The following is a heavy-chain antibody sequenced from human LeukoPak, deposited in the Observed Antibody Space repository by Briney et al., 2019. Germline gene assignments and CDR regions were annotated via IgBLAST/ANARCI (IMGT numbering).Heavy chain of an antibody. J-gene: IGHJ3*02. CDR3: ARGYYYDI. V-gene: IGHV3-72*01. Sequence: AGGSLRLSCAASGFTVSSNYMSWVRRAPGKGLEWLVFIRSKAYGGTTEYAASVKGRFTISRDDSKNSLYLQMNSLKTEDTAIYYCARGYYYDIWGQGTMVTVSS. D-gene: IGHD3-22*01. CDR1: GFTVSSNY. CDR2: IRSKAYGGTT.